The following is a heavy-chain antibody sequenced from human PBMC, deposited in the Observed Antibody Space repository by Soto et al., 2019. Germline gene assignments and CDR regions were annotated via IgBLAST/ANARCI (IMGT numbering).Heavy chain of an antibody. CDR1: GGIFSYYP. D-gene: IGHD6-13*01. J-gene: IGHJ5*02. V-gene: IGHV1-69*06. Sequence: ASVKVSCKASGGIFSYYPISWVRQAPGQGLEWMGGIIPIFGTTNYAQKFQDRVTITADKSTATVYMELRSLTSEDTAVYYCATECQQLALDWFDPWGQGTLVTVSS. CDR2: IIPIFGTT. CDR3: ATECQQLALDWFDP.